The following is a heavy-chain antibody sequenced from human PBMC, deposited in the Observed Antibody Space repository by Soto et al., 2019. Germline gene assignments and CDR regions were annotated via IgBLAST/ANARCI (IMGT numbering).Heavy chain of an antibody. CDR2: MSSDGRNE. CDR3: ARDQGRSDWSANWFDI. D-gene: IGHD2-21*01. V-gene: IGHV3-30*04. Sequence: GGSLRLSCAASGFTLNSYTVHWVRQAPGKGLEWVAVMSSDGRNEFYGDSVKGRFTISRDNSKNTVHLQMNSLRPDDTALYYCARDQGRSDWSANWFDIWGQGTLVTVSS. CDR1: GFTLNSYT. J-gene: IGHJ5*02.